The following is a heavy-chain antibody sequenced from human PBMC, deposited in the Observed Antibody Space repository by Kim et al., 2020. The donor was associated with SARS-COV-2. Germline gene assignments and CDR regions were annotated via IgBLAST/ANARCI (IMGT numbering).Heavy chain of an antibody. V-gene: IGHV4-34*01. Sequence: SETLSLTCAVYGGSFSGYYMSWVRQPPGKGLEWVGEINDSGSTNYNASPKSRVTISVDTSKNQCSLKLSSVTAAETAVYYCARGRLGYCSSTIFRSFDYWGQGTLVTVSS. CDR2: INDSGST. CDR1: GGSFSGYY. D-gene: IGHD2-2*01. J-gene: IGHJ4*02. CDR3: ARGRLGYCSSTIFRSFDY.